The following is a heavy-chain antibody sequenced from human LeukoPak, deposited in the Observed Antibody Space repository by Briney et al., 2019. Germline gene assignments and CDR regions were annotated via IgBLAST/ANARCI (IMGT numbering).Heavy chain of an antibody. CDR2: INHSGST. V-gene: IGHV4-34*01. Sequence: SETLSLTCAVYGGSFSGYYWSWIRQPPGQGLEWIGEINHSGSTNYNPSLKSRVTMSVDTSKNQFSLKLSSVTAVDTAVYYCARAEGSSWYTRTWFDPWGQGTLVTVSS. J-gene: IGHJ5*02. CDR3: ARAEGSSWYTRTWFDP. D-gene: IGHD6-13*01. CDR1: GGSFSGYY.